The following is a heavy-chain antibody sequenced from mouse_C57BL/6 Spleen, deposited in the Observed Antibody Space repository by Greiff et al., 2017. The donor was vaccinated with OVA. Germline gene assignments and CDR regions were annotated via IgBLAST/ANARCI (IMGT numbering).Heavy chain of an antibody. CDR3: TKYPPYYSNLVAWFAY. V-gene: IGHV1-15*01. D-gene: IGHD2-5*01. J-gene: IGHJ3*01. CDR1: GYTFTDYE. CDR2: IDPETGGT. Sequence: QVQLKESGAELVRPGASVTLSCKASGYTFTDYEMHWVKQTPVHGLEWIGAIDPETGGTAYNQKFKGKAILTADKSSSTAYMELRSLTSEDPAVYYCTKYPPYYSNLVAWFAYWGQGTLVTVSA.